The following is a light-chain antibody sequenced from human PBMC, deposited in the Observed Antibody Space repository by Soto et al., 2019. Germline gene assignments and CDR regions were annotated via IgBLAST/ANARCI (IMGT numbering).Light chain of an antibody. CDR1: SSDVGAYNF. CDR3: SAYTVSRTYV. J-gene: IGLJ1*01. CDR2: NVY. Sequence: QSVLTQPASVSGSPGQSITISYTGTSSDVGAYNFVSWHQQHPGKAPKLMIYNVYDRPSGISYRFSGSKSGNTASLTISGLQGEDEADYYCSAYTVSRTYVFGTGTKVTVL. V-gene: IGLV2-14*03.